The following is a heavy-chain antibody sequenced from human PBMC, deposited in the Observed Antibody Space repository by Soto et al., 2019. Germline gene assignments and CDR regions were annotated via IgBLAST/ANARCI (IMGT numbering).Heavy chain of an antibody. D-gene: IGHD6-13*01. CDR3: ARESSQQLAEQGFDP. J-gene: IGHJ5*02. CDR2: ISAYNGNT. CDR1: GYTFTSYG. Sequence: GGSVKVSCKASGYTFTSYGISWVRQAPGQGLEWMGWISAYNGNTNYAQKLQGRVTMTTDTSTSTAYMELRSLRSDDTAVYYCARESSQQLAEQGFDPWGQGTLVTAPQ. V-gene: IGHV1-18*01.